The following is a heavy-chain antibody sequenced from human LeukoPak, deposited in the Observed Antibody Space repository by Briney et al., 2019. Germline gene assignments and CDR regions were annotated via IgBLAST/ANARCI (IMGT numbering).Heavy chain of an antibody. Sequence: PSETLSLTCAVFGGSFSGYYWNWIRQPPGEGLEWIGEINLSGSTNYNPSLKSRVTISVDTSKNQFSLKLSSVTAADTAVYYCARGRWYFDYWGQGTLVTVSS. CDR3: ARGRWYFDY. D-gene: IGHD6-13*01. V-gene: IGHV4-34*01. J-gene: IGHJ4*02. CDR1: GGSFSGYY. CDR2: INLSGST.